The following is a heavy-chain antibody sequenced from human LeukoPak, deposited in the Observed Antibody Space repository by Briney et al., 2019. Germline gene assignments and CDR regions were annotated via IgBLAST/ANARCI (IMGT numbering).Heavy chain of an antibody. CDR1: GGTFSSYA. V-gene: IGHV1-69*04. Sequence: SVKVSCKASGGTFSSYAISWVRQAPGQGLEWMGRIIPILGIANYAQKFQGRVTITADKSTSTAYMELSSLRSEDTAVYYCARGDYGDYGNFDYWGQGTLVTVSS. D-gene: IGHD4-17*01. J-gene: IGHJ4*02. CDR2: IIPILGIA. CDR3: ARGDYGDYGNFDY.